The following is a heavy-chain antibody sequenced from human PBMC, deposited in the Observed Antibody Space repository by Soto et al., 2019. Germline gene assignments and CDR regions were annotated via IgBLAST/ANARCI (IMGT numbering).Heavy chain of an antibody. D-gene: IGHD3-3*01. J-gene: IGHJ6*02. CDR3: ARSYPNTIFGVVPSRGLDV. CDR2: IYYTGST. Sequence: SETLSLTCIYSGGSISSNYWSWIRQPPGKVLEWIGYIYYTGSTNFNPSLKNRVIISVDTSKNQFSLKLSSVTAADTAVYYCARSYPNTIFGVVPSRGLDVWGQGTTVTVSS. V-gene: IGHV4-59*01. CDR1: GGSISSNY.